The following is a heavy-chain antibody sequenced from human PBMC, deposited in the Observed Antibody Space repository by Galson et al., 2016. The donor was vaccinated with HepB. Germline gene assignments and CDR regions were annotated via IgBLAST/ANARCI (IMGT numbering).Heavy chain of an antibody. CDR2: ISSRSTDI. Sequence: SLRLSCAASGFTLSGYIMNWVRQAPEKGLEWVSSISSRSTDIYYADSVKGRFTISRDNAKNSVFLQMNSLTAEDTAVYYCVRDLGYGATNHWGQGTLVTVSS. J-gene: IGHJ5*02. CDR3: VRDLGYGATNH. CDR1: GFTLSGYI. V-gene: IGHV3-21*01. D-gene: IGHD1-26*01.